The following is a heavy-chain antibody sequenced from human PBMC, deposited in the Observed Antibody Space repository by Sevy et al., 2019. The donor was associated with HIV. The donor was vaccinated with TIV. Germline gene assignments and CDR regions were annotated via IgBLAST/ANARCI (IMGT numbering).Heavy chain of an antibody. CDR1: GFTFSSYW. CDR3: AREYCSSTSCLSLNAFDI. CDR2: IKQDGSGK. J-gene: IGHJ3*02. Sequence: GGSLRLSCAASGFTFSSYWMSWVRQAPGKGLEWVANIKQDGSGKYYEDTVKGRFTIARDNAKNSLYLQMNSLRAEDTAVYYCAREYCSSTSCLSLNAFDIWGQWTMVTVSS. D-gene: IGHD2-2*01. V-gene: IGHV3-7*01.